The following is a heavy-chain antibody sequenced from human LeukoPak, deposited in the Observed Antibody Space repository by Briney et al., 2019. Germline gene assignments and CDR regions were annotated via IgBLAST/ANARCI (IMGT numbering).Heavy chain of an antibody. CDR1: GYTFTSYA. Sequence: GASVKVFCKASGYTFTSYAISWVRQAPGQGLEWMGRIIPILGIANYAQKFQGRVTITADKSTSTAYMELSSLRSEDTAVYYCARGSSYGRFDYWGQGTLVTVSS. D-gene: IGHD5-18*01. CDR3: ARGSSYGRFDY. J-gene: IGHJ4*02. V-gene: IGHV1-69*04. CDR2: IIPILGIA.